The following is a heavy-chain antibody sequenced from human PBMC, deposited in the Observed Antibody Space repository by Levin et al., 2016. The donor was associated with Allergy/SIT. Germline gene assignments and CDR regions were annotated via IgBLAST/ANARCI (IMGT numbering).Heavy chain of an antibody. Sequence: GESLKISCAASGFTFSSYAMSWVRQAPGKGLEWVSAISGSGGSTYYADSVKGRFTISRDNSKNTLYLQMNSLRAEDTAVYYCAKLGYSSSWYPFDYWGQGTLVTVSS. CDR2: ISGSGGST. CDR1: GFTFSSYA. CDR3: AKLGYSSSWYPFDY. V-gene: IGHV3-23*01. D-gene: IGHD6-13*01. J-gene: IGHJ4*02.